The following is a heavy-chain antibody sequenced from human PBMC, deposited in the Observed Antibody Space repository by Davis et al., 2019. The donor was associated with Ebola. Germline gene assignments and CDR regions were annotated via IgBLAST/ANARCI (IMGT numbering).Heavy chain of an antibody. J-gene: IGHJ4*02. CDR3: ARGWDSSGWKD. CDR1: GGSISSYY. V-gene: IGHV4-59*01. CDR2: IYYTGTT. Sequence: SETLSLTCTVSGGSISSYYWSWIRQSPGKGLEWIGYIYYTGTTNYNPSHKSRVTISVDSSKNQFSLKLSSVTAADTAVYYCARGWDSSGWKDWGQGTLVTVSS. D-gene: IGHD6-19*01.